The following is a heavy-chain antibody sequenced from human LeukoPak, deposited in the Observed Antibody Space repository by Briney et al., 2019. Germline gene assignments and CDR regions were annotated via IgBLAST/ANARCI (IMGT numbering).Heavy chain of an antibody. CDR2: INPTVGDT. J-gene: IGHJ3*02. D-gene: IGHD6-13*01. CDR1: GYTLTSYY. V-gene: IGHV1-46*01. CDR3: ARYGFSTIWQGGWHAFDI. Sequence: ASVKVSCKASGYTLTSYYMHWVRQAPGQGLEWMGIINPTVGDTIYAQKFQGRVTVTRDMSTSTVYMELSSLRSDDTAVYYCARYGFSTIWQGGWHAFDIWGQGTMVTVSS.